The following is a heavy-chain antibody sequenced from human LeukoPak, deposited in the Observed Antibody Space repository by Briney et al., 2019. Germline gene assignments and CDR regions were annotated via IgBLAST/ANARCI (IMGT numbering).Heavy chain of an antibody. V-gene: IGHV3-21*01. Sequence: GGSLRLSCAASGFTFSDYTMNWVRQAPGKGLEWVSSISSSSTYIYYADSVEGRFTISRDNAKNSLYLQMNSLRAEDTAVYYCARANSGYYDFWSGHSLLDYMDVWGKGTTVTVSS. CDR1: GFTFSDYT. D-gene: IGHD3-3*01. J-gene: IGHJ6*03. CDR3: ARANSGYYDFWSGHSLLDYMDV. CDR2: ISSSSTYI.